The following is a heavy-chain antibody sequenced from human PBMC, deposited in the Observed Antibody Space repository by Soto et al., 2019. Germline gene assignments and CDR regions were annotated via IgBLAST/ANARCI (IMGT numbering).Heavy chain of an antibody. CDR2: VFHSGNT. CDR3: ARGTQLWYSRHFDV. Sequence: QLQLQESGPGLVTPSETLSLTCTISGGSISTYYWGFIRQPPGKGLEWVAYVFHSGNTDSNPSLKSRVTMSVDTSKNQFSLKLKSVTAADTAVYYCARGTQLWYSRHFDVWDRGTLVTVSS. CDR1: GGSISTYY. D-gene: IGHD5-18*01. J-gene: IGHJ2*01. V-gene: IGHV4-59*01.